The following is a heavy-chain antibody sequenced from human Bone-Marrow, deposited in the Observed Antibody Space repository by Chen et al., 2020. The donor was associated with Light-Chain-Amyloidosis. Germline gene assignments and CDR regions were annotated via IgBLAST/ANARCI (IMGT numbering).Heavy chain of an antibody. Sequence: QVQLQQWGAGLLKPSEHLSLTCAVYGGSFSGYYWSWIRQPPGKGLEWIGEINHSGSTNYNPSVKSRVTISVDTSKNQFSLKLSSVTAADTAVYYCARGLFRIAARFDYWGQGTLVTVSS. CDR2: INHSGST. D-gene: IGHD6-6*01. CDR3: ARGLFRIAARFDY. CDR1: GGSFSGYY. V-gene: IGHV4-34*01. J-gene: IGHJ4*02.